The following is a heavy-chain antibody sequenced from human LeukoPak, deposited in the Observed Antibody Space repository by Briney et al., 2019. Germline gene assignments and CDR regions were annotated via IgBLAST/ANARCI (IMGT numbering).Heavy chain of an antibody. V-gene: IGHV3-20*04. D-gene: IGHD2-2*01. Sequence: GGSLRLSCAASGFTFDDYGMSWVRQAPGKGLEWVSGINWNGGSTGYADSVKGRFTISRDNAKNSLSLQMNSLRAEDTALYYCARGPQHSGYQLLPDYWGQGTLVTVSS. CDR1: GFTFDDYG. J-gene: IGHJ4*02. CDR3: ARGPQHSGYQLLPDY. CDR2: INWNGGST.